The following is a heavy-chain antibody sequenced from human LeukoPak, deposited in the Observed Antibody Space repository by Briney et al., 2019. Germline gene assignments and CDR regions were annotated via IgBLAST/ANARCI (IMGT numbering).Heavy chain of an antibody. Sequence: PGGSLRLSCAASGFTFSSYWMSWVRQAPGKGLEWVANIKQDGSEKYYVDSVKGRFTISRDNAKNSLYLQMNSLRAEDTAVYYCGRDFPHIVVVTAIYYFDYWGQGTLVTVSS. CDR2: IKQDGSEK. J-gene: IGHJ4*02. V-gene: IGHV3-7*01. CDR1: GFTFSSYW. D-gene: IGHD2-21*02. CDR3: GRDFPHIVVVTAIYYFDY.